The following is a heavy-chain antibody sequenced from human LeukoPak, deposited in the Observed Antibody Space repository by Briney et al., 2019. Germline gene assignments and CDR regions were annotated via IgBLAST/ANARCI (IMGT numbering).Heavy chain of an antibody. CDR3: AKGPAPYCSGGRCYSPHWYFDL. CDR2: ITAANGNT. V-gene: IGHV1-3*01. D-gene: IGHD2-15*01. J-gene: IGHJ2*01. Sequence: ASVKVSCKASGYTFTSYAIHWMRQAPGHRLEWMGWITAANGNTKCSQQFQDRVTITRDTSASTAYMELSSLRSEDTAVYYCAKGPAPYCSGGRCYSPHWYFDLWGRGTLVTVSS. CDR1: GYTFTSYA.